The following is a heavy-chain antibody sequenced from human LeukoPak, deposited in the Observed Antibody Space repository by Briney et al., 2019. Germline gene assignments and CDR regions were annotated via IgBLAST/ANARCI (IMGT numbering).Heavy chain of an antibody. Sequence: GGSLRLSCAASGFTFSSYSMSWVRQAPGKGLEWVSAISGSGGSTYYADSVKGRFTISRDNSKNTLYLQMNSLRAEGTAVYYCANEVGSIVGANWGQGTLVTVSS. CDR3: ANEVGSIVGAN. CDR2: ISGSGGST. V-gene: IGHV3-23*01. CDR1: GFTFSSYS. D-gene: IGHD1-26*01. J-gene: IGHJ1*01.